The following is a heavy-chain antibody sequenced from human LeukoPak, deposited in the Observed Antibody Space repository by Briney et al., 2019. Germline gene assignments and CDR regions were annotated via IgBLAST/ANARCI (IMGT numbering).Heavy chain of an antibody. V-gene: IGHV4-34*01. CDR2: INHSGST. J-gene: IGHJ4*02. CDR1: GGSFSGYY. Sequence: PSETLSLTCAVYGGSFSGYYWSWIRQPPGKGLEWIGEINHSGSTNYNPPLKSRVTISVDTSKNQFSLKLSSVTAADTAVYYCARRRIAARLGALTIFDYWGQGTLVTVSS. D-gene: IGHD6-6*01. CDR3: ARRRIAARLGALTIFDY.